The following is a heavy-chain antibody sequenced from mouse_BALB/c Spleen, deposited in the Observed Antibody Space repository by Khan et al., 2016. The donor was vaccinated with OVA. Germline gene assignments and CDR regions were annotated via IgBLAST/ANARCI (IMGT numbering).Heavy chain of an antibody. J-gene: IGHJ2*01. D-gene: IGHD1-1*01. CDR3: ARSVTITTVVATDFDY. V-gene: IGHV3-2*02. CDR1: GYSITSDYA. CDR2: ISYSGRT. Sequence: EVQLQESGPGLVKPSQSLSLTCTVTGYSITSDYAWNWIRQFPGNKLEWMGYISYSGRTCYNPSLKSRIPITRDTSKHQFFLQLNSVTTEATATYYCARSVTITTVVATDFDYWGQGTTLTVSS.